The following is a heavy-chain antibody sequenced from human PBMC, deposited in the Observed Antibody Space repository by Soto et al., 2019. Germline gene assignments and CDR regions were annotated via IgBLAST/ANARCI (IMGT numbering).Heavy chain of an antibody. D-gene: IGHD1-26*01. CDR1: GYTLTDYY. CDR2: INPKTGDT. V-gene: IGHV1-2*02. Sequence: QVQLAQSGAEVKKPGASVKFSCKASGYTLTDYYIHWVRQAPGRGLEWMGWINPKTGDTYSAQNFQGRVTTTRDTSIGTGYMELSRLQSDDTAVYYCARSSGSYSYYGMDVWGQGTTLTVSS. J-gene: IGHJ6*02. CDR3: ARSSGSYSYYGMDV.